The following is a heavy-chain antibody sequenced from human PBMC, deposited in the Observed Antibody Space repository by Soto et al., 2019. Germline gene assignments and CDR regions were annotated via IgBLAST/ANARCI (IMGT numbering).Heavy chain of an antibody. Sequence: SVKVSCKASGFTFTSSAVQWVRQARGQRLEWIGWIVVGSGNTNYARKFQERVTITRDMSTSTAYMELSSLRSEDTAVYYCAAAPLYYDFWSGYLPWLDPWGQGTMVTVSS. D-gene: IGHD3-3*01. J-gene: IGHJ5*02. CDR2: IVVGSGNT. CDR3: AAAPLYYDFWSGYLPWLDP. V-gene: IGHV1-58*01. CDR1: GFTFTSSA.